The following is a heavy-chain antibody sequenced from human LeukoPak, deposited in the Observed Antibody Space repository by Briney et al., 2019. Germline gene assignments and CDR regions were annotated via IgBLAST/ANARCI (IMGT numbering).Heavy chain of an antibody. Sequence: GGSLRLSCAASGFTFSSYAMNWVRQAPGKGLEWVSTISASGGSTYYADSVKGRFTFSRDNSKNTLYLQVNGLRAEDTAVYYCAGGTGLPPANYFYYGMDVWGQGTTVTVSS. V-gene: IGHV3-23*01. J-gene: IGHJ6*02. CDR2: ISASGGST. D-gene: IGHD1-14*01. CDR1: GFTFSSYA. CDR3: AGGTGLPPANYFYYGMDV.